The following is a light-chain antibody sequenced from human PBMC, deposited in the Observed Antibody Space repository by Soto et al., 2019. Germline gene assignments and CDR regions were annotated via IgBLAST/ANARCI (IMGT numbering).Light chain of an antibody. CDR2: GVS. V-gene: IGLV2-14*01. CDR1: SSDIGGYNY. Sequence: QSALTQPASVSGSPGRSITSSCTGTSSDIGGYNYVSWYQQYPGKAPKLIIFGVSDRPSGVSNRFSGSKSGTTASLTISGLQAEDEADYYCSSYKTSSTVVVFGGGTKLTVL. CDR3: SSYKTSSTVVV. J-gene: IGLJ2*01.